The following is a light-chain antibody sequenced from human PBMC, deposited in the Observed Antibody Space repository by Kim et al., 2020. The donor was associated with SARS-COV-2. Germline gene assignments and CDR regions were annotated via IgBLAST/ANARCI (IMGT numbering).Light chain of an antibody. CDR3: QVWDSSTYV. CDR1: NIGSKN. CDR2: RDS. Sequence: GDLGQTARITCGGNNIGSKNVHWYQQKPGQAPVLVIYRDSNRPSGIPERFSGSNSGNTATLTISRAQAGDKADYYCQVWDSSTYVFGTGTKVTVL. V-gene: IGLV3-9*01. J-gene: IGLJ1*01.